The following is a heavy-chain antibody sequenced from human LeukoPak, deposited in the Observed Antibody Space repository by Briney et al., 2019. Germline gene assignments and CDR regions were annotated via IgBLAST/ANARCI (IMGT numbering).Heavy chain of an antibody. J-gene: IGHJ5*02. CDR1: GGSISSSSYY. CDR2: IYYSGST. D-gene: IGHD1-1*01. CDR3: ARDGVEGGPFNWFDP. V-gene: IGHV4-39*07. Sequence: SETLSLTCTVSGGSISSSSYYWGWIRQPPGKGLEWIGSIYYSGSTYYNPSLKSRVTISVDTSKNQFSLKLSSVTAADTAVYYCARDGVEGGPFNWFDPWGQGTLVTVSS.